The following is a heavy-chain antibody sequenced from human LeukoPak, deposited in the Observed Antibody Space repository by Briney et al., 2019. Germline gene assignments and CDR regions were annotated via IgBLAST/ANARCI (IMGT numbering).Heavy chain of an antibody. J-gene: IGHJ6*02. V-gene: IGHV3-30-3*01. CDR3: ARDSRPGGYYYYYGMDV. CDR1: GFTFSSYA. D-gene: IGHD2-2*01. CDR2: ISYDGSNK. Sequence: GRSLRLSCAASGFTFSSYAMHWVRQAPGKGLEWVAVISYDGSNKYYADSVKGRFTIPRDNSKNTLYLQMNSLRAEDTAVYYCARDSRPGGYYYYYGMDVWGQGTTVTVSS.